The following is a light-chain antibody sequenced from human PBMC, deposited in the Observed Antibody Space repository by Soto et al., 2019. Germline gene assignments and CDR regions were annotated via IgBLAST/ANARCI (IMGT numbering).Light chain of an antibody. J-gene: IGKJ4*01. V-gene: IGKV1-8*01. CDR1: HGMSSH. Sequence: AIRMTQSPSSFSASSGDRVTITCRASHGMSSHLAWYQVKPGKAHRLLSYTASYLESGVPSRFSGSGSGTDFNITISSLQSEDLAVYYCQQYFLYPLTFGGRTKVEIQ. CDR3: QQYFLYPLT. CDR2: TAS.